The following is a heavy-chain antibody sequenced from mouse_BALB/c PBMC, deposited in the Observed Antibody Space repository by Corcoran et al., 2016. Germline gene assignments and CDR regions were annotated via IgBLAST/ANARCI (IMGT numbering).Heavy chain of an antibody. CDR2: IDPANGNT. Sequence: EVQLQQSGAELVKPGASVKLSCTASGFNIKDTYMHWVKQRPEQGLEWIGRIDPANGNTKYDPKFQGKATITADTSSNTAYLQLSSLTSEDTAVYYWARRDSSGPRAMDYWGQGTSVTVSS. CDR1: GFNIKDTY. V-gene: IGHV14-3*02. J-gene: IGHJ4*01. CDR3: ARRDSSGPRAMDY. D-gene: IGHD3-2*01.